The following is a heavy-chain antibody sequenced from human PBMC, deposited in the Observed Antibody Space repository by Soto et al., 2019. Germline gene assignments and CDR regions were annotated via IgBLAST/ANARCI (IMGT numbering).Heavy chain of an antibody. D-gene: IGHD6-19*01. CDR2: IYYSGST. CDR1: GGSISSYY. J-gene: IGHJ6*02. CDR3: ASTIAVAGHYYYYGMDV. V-gene: IGHV4-59*01. Sequence: PSETLSLTCTVSGGSISSYYWSWIRQPPGKGLEWIGYIYYSGSTNYNPSLKSRVTISVDTSKNQFSLKLSSVTAADTAVYYCASTIAVAGHYYYYGMDVWGQGTTVTV.